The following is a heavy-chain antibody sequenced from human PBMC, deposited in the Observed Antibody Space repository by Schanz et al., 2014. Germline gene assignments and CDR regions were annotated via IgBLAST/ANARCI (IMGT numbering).Heavy chain of an antibody. D-gene: IGHD3-10*01. V-gene: IGHV3-30*03. J-gene: IGHJ4*02. CDR3: ARVEVSMVQGLIPSYYFDS. CDR1: GITLSGYV. CDR2: ISFDGRNT. Sequence: QVQLVESGGGVVQPGRSLRLSCAASGITLSGYVLHWVRQAPGKGLEWVGFISFDGRNTGYAHSVKGRFTISRDDAKNSLYLQMNSLSAEDTAVYYCARVEVSMVQGLIPSYYFDSWGQGTPVTVSS.